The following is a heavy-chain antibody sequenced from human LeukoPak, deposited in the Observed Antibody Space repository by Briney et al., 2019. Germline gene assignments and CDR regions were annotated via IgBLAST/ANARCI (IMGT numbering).Heavy chain of an antibody. D-gene: IGHD3-22*01. V-gene: IGHV3-30*02. J-gene: IGHJ4*02. CDR1: GFTFSNYG. Sequence: GGSLRLSCAASGFTFSNYGIHWVRQAPGKGLEWVALIRSDGSDKYYADSVKGRFTISRDNSRNTLYLQMTSLRANDTAVYYCAKAVDYSDVNGYYRFDYWGEGTLVTVSS. CDR2: IRSDGSDK. CDR3: AKAVDYSDVNGYYRFDY.